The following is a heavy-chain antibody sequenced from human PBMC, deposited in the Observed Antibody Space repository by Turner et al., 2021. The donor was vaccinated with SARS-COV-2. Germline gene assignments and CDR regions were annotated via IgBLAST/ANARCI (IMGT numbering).Heavy chain of an antibody. D-gene: IGHD6-19*01. J-gene: IGHJ6*02. V-gene: IGHV1-46*01. CDR3: ATVFAVAGLSYGMDV. CDR2: INPSGGST. Sequence: QVQLVQSGAEVKKPGASLKVSCKASGYTFTSYYMHWVRQAPGQGLEWMGIINPSGGSTSYAQKFQGRVTMTRDTSTSTVYMELSSLRSEDTAVYYCATVFAVAGLSYGMDVWGQGTTVTVSS. CDR1: GYTFTSYY.